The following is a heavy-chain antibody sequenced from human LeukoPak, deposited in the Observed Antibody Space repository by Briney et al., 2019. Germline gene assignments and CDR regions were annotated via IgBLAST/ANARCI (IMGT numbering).Heavy chain of an antibody. CDR2: IGTSGDT. CDR1: GFTFSSYD. J-gene: IGHJ4*02. Sequence: GGSLRLSCAACGFTFSSYDMHWVRQGTGKGLEWVSVIGTSGDTYYAGSVKGRFTISRENAKNSLYLQMNSLTAGDTAVYFCSRVGSSGWPNYFDSWGQGTLVNVSS. V-gene: IGHV3-13*04. D-gene: IGHD6-19*01. CDR3: SRVGSSGWPNYFDS.